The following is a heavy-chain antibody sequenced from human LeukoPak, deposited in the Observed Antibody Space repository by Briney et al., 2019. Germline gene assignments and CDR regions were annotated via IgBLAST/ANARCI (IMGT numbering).Heavy chain of an antibody. CDR3: GKDSKGPYDFWSGYSRMDV. V-gene: IGHV3-30*18. CDR1: GFTFSSYG. CDR2: ISYDGSNK. D-gene: IGHD3-3*01. Sequence: PGGSLRLSCAASGFTFSSYGMHWVRQAPGKGLEWVAVISYDGSNKYYADSVKGRFTISRDNSKNTLYLQMNSLRAEDTAVYYCGKDSKGPYDFWSGYSRMDVWGQGTTVTVSS. J-gene: IGHJ6*02.